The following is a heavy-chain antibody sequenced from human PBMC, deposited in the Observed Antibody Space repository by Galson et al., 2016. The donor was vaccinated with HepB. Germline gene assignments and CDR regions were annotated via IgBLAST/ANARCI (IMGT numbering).Heavy chain of an antibody. J-gene: IGHJ5*02. D-gene: IGHD6-19*01. V-gene: IGHV1-46*01. CDR3: AGYSNGWYP. CDR2: INPRGGSA. CDR1: GHTFTSYY. Sequence: SVKVSCKASGHTFTSYYMHWFRQARGEGLEWMGIINPRGGSATYSQRFQGRVTLTRDTSTSTVYREMSSLRSEDTAVYYCAGYSNGWYPWGQGTLVTVSS.